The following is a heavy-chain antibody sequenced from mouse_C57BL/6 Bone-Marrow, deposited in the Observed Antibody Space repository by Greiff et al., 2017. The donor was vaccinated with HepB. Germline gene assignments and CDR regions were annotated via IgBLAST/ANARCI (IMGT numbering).Heavy chain of an antibody. CDR1: GFSLTSYG. CDR3: ARRGTTVVGDWFAY. V-gene: IGHV2-2*01. Sequence: QVQLKESGPGLVQPSQSLSITCTVSGFSLTSYGVHWVRQSPGKGLEWLGVIWSGGSTDYNAAFISRLSISKDNSKSQVFFKMNSLQADDTAIYYCARRGTTVVGDWFAYWGQGTLVTVSA. D-gene: IGHD1-1*01. J-gene: IGHJ3*01. CDR2: IWSGGST.